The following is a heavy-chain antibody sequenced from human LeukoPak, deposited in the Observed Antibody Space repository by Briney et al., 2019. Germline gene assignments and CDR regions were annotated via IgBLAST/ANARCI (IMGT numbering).Heavy chain of an antibody. Sequence: GGSLRLSCAASGFTLSTYWMSWVRQAPGKGLEWVANIKPDGSEEYYVDSVKGRFTISRENAKNSLQLQMNSLRAEDTAVYYCARLRYFDGLLPGFDFWGQGTLVTVSS. CDR3: ARLRYFDGLLPGFDF. CDR2: IKPDGSEE. J-gene: IGHJ4*02. V-gene: IGHV3-7*04. D-gene: IGHD3-9*01. CDR1: GFTLSTYW.